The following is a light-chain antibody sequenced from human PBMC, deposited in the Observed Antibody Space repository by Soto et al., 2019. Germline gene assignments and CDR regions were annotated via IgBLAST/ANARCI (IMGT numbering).Light chain of an antibody. CDR3: QHYNGYSRA. V-gene: IGKV1-5*03. CDR2: KAS. Sequence: DIQMTQSPSILSASVGDRVTITCRASQSISSWLAWYQQKPGKAPKLLIYKASNLEGGVPSRFSGTGSGTEFTLTISSLQPDDLATYYCQHYNGYSRAFGQGTKVEIK. CDR1: QSISSW. J-gene: IGKJ1*01.